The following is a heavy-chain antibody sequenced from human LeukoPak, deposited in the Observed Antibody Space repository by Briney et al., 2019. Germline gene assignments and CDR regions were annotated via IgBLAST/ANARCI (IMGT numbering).Heavy chain of an antibody. V-gene: IGHV3-30*18. CDR2: ISYDGSNK. CDR3: ANLGRAEYFQN. CDR1: GFTFSSYG. Sequence: GGPLRLSCAASGFTFSSYGMHWVRQAPGKGLEWVAVISYDGSNKYYADSVKGRFTISRDNSKNTLYLQMNSLRAEDTAVYYCANLGRAEYFQNWGQGALVTVSS. J-gene: IGHJ1*01.